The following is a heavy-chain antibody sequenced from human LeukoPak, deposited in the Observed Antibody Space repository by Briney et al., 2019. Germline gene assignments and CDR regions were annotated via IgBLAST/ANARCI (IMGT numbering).Heavy chain of an antibody. V-gene: IGHV3-21*01. D-gene: IGHD1-26*01. CDR1: GIIFNSYS. Sequence: GGSLRLSCAASGIIFNSYSMNWVRQAPGKGLEWVSSINDNSHYIYYVDSVKGRFTTSRDNAQNSLYLLMNSLRDEDAAVYFCASMWEGGYWGQGTLVTVSS. CDR3: ASMWEGGY. J-gene: IGHJ4*02. CDR2: INDNSHYI.